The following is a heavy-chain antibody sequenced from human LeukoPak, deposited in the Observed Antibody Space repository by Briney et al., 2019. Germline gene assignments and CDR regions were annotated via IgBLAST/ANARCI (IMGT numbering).Heavy chain of an antibody. CDR1: GGSVSSSSYY. CDR3: ASLGTIRS. CDR2: ISYSGTN. J-gene: IGHJ5*02. D-gene: IGHD7-27*01. Sequence: SETLSLTCTVSGGSVSSSSYYGGWIRQPPGKGLEWIGSISYSGTNYNNPSLKSRVSISIDTSKNQFSVKLTSVTAADTAMYYSASLGTIRSWGQGTLVTVSS. V-gene: IGHV4-39*01.